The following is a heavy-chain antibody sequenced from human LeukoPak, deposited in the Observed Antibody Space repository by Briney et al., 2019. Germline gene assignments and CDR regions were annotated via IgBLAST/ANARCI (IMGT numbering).Heavy chain of an antibody. CDR2: ISSSSSTI. J-gene: IGHJ4*02. D-gene: IGHD3-22*01. CDR1: GFTFSSYS. Sequence: PGGSLRLSCAASGFTFSSYSMNWVRQAPGKGLEWVSYISSSSSTIYYADSVKGRFTISRDNAKNSLYLQMNSLRAEDTAVYYCARVPTLTYHYDSSGYPSWGQGTLVTVSS. V-gene: IGHV3-48*01. CDR3: ARVPTLTYHYDSSGYPS.